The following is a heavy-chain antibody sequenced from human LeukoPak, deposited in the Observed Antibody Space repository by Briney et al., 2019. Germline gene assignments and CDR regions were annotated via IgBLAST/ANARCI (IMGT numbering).Heavy chain of an antibody. V-gene: IGHV1-2*02. D-gene: IGHD5-18*01. CDR3: ARTELWSPYFDY. CDR2: INPDSGGT. Sequence: ASVKVSCKASGYTFTGYYMHWVRQAPGQGLEWMGWINPDSGGTNYAQKFQGRVTMTRDTSTSTVYMELSSLRSEDTAVYYCARTELWSPYFDYWGQGTLVTVSS. CDR1: GYTFTGYY. J-gene: IGHJ4*02.